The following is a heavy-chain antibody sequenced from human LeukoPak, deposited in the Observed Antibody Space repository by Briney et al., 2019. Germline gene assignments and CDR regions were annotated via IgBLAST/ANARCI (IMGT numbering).Heavy chain of an antibody. CDR3: AKTSIAADHFDY. Sequence: PGGSLRLSCSASGFTFSSYAMSWVRQAPGKGLEWVSGISGSGDSTYYADSVKGRFTISRDNSKNTLYLQMNSLRAEDTAVYYCAKTSIAADHFDYWGQGTLVTVSS. CDR2: ISGSGDST. V-gene: IGHV3-23*01. CDR1: GFTFSSYA. J-gene: IGHJ4*02. D-gene: IGHD6-13*01.